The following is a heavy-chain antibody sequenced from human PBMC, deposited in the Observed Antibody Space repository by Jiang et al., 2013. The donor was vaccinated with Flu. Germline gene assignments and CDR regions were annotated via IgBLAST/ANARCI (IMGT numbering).Heavy chain of an antibody. J-gene: IGHJ4*02. D-gene: IGHD3-22*01. V-gene: IGHV4-61*02. CDR1: GGSISSGSYY. CDR2: IYTSGST. CDR3: ARGGYYDSSGYYETS. Sequence: TLSLTCTVSGGSISSGSYYWSWIRQPAGKGLEWIGRIYTSGSTNYNPSLKSRVTISVDTSKNQFSLKLSSVTAADTAVYYCARGGYYDSSGYYETSWGQGTLVTVSS.